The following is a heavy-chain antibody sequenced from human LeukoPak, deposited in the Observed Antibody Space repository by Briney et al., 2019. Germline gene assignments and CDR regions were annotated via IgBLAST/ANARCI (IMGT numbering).Heavy chain of an antibody. CDR1: GFTFSTYT. J-gene: IGHJ3*02. D-gene: IGHD1-26*01. CDR2: ISDSSSYI. Sequence: GGSLRLSCAASGFTFSTYTMNWVRQAPGKGLEWVSSISDSSSYIYYADSVKGRFTISRDNAKRSLFLQMNSLRAEDTAVYYCARDPTSSWETAFDIWGQGTMVTVSS. CDR3: ARDPTSSWETAFDI. V-gene: IGHV3-21*01.